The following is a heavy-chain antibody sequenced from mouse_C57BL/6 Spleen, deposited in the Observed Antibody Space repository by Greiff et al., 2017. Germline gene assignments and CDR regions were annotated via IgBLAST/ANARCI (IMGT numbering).Heavy chain of an antibody. Sequence: VQLQQSGPELVKPGASVKISCKASGYTFTDYYMNWVKQSPGKSLEWIGDINPNNGGTSYNQKFKGKATLTVDKSSSTAYMELRSLTSEDSAVYYCAELTGTLWFDYWGQGTTLTVSS. J-gene: IGHJ2*01. CDR1: GYTFTDYY. D-gene: IGHD4-1*01. V-gene: IGHV1-26*01. CDR2: INPNNGGT. CDR3: AELTGTLWFDY.